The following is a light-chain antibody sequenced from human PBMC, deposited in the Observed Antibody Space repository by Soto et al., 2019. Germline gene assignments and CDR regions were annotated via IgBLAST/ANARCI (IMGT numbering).Light chain of an antibody. CDR3: QQRNSWPRT. CDR2: DAS. Sequence: EIVLTQSPATLTLSPGEGATLSCRASQSIGTDLAWYQQKPGQAPRLLIWDASNRATGVPARFSGSGSVTDFTLTISSLEPEDFALYHCQQRNSWPRTFGQGTKVEL. J-gene: IGKJ1*01. CDR1: QSIGTD. V-gene: IGKV3-11*01.